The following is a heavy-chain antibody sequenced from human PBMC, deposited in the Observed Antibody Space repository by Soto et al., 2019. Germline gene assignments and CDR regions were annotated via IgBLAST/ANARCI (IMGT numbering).Heavy chain of an antibody. Sequence: QVQLVQSGAEVKKPGASVKVSCKASGYTFTSYDINWVRQATGQGLEWMGWMNPNSGNTGYAQKFQGRVTMTRNTSISTDYMELSSLRSEDTAVYYCARIDYDSSGYYYVSYYYGMDVWGQGTTVTVSS. V-gene: IGHV1-8*01. D-gene: IGHD3-22*01. CDR2: MNPNSGNT. J-gene: IGHJ6*02. CDR1: GYTFTSYD. CDR3: ARIDYDSSGYYYVSYYYGMDV.